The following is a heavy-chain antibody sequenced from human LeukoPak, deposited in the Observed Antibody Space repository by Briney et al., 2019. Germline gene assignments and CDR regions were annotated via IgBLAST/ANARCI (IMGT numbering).Heavy chain of an antibody. CDR2: ISAYNGNT. CDR3: ARDLRRGYSRTDYYYYMDV. V-gene: IGHV1-18*01. CDR1: GYTFTSYG. J-gene: IGHJ6*03. D-gene: IGHD5-18*01. Sequence: GASAKVSCKASGYTFTSYGISWVRQAPGQGLEWMGWISAYNGNTNYAQKLQGRVTMTTDTSTSTAYMELRSLRSDDTAVYYCARDLRRGYSRTDYYYYMDVWGKGTTVTVSS.